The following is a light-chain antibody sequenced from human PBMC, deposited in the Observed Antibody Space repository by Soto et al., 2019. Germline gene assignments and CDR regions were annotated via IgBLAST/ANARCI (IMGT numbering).Light chain of an antibody. Sequence: EIVLTQSPGTLSLSLGERATLSCRASQSVSSSYLAWYQQKPGQAPRLLIYGASSRATGIPDRFTGSGSGTDFTLTISRLEPEDFAVYYCQQQKTFGQGTKVEIK. CDR3: QQQKT. V-gene: IGKV3-20*01. J-gene: IGKJ1*01. CDR1: QSVSSSY. CDR2: GAS.